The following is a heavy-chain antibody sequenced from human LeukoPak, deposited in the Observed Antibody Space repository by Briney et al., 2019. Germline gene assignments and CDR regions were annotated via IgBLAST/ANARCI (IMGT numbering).Heavy chain of an antibody. CDR1: GFTFSSYS. J-gene: IGHJ4*02. Sequence: PGGSLSLSCAASGFTFSSYSMNWVRQAPGKGLEWVSAIHSSSSYIYYPASVKRRFTISRDNDNNSLYRQMHSLRAEDAAVYYCARAPGSGYCGGGSCYGGSDFWGQGTLVTVSS. CDR2: IHSSSSYI. CDR3: ARAPGSGYCGGGSCYGGSDF. D-gene: IGHD2-15*01. V-gene: IGHV3-21*01.